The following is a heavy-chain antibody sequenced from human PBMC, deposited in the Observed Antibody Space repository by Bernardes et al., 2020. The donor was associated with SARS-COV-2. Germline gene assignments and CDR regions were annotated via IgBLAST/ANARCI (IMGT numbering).Heavy chain of an antibody. J-gene: IGHJ4*02. CDR2: IYYSGST. D-gene: IGHD2-2*01. CDR1: GGSISSYY. Sequence: SETLSLTCTVSGGSISSYYWSWIRQPPGKGLEWIGYIYYSGSTNYNPSLKSRVTISVDTSKNQFSLKLSSVTAADTAVYYCARLGPSRGYCSSTSCYFADYWGQGTLVTVSS. CDR3: ARLGPSRGYCSSTSCYFADY. V-gene: IGHV4-59*01.